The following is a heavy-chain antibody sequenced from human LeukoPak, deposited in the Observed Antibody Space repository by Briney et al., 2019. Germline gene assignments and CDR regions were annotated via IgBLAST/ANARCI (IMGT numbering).Heavy chain of an antibody. Sequence: GGSLRLSCAASGFTFSSYAMSWVRQAPGKGLEWVSAISGSGGSTYYADSVKCPFTISRDNSKNTLDLQMNSLRAEETAVYYCAKLQGHSSGWYNYWGQGSLVTVSS. CDR3: AKLQGHSSGWYNY. CDR2: ISGSGGST. J-gene: IGHJ4*02. V-gene: IGHV3-23*01. D-gene: IGHD6-19*01. CDR1: GFTFSSYA.